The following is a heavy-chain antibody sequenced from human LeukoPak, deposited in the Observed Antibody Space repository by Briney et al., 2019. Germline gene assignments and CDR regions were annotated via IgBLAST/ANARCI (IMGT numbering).Heavy chain of an antibody. V-gene: IGHV3-23*01. CDR2: ISGSGDST. Sequence: GSLRLSCAASGFTISSCAMSWVRQAPGKGLEWVSGISGSGDSTDYADSVKGRFTISRDNSKNTLYLQINSLRAEDTAVYYCAKPPSDNLLTGSLYYFDYWGQGTLVTVSS. CDR3: AKPPSDNLLTGSLYYFDY. D-gene: IGHD3-9*01. J-gene: IGHJ4*02. CDR1: GFTISSCA.